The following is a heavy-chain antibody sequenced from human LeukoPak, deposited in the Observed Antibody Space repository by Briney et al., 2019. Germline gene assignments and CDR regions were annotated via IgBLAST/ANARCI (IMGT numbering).Heavy chain of an antibody. D-gene: IGHD2-15*01. CDR2: IQYDAIDI. J-gene: IGHJ5*02. V-gene: IGHV3-30*02. Sequence: GGSLRLSCAASGIPFTRNGMHWVRQAPGKGLEWVAFIQYDAIDIKYGDSVKGRFTISRDNSKNTLYLQMNSLTTEDTAMYYCAREAGTVVIGRFDPWGQGTLVTVSS. CDR3: AREAGTVVIGRFDP. CDR1: GIPFTRNG.